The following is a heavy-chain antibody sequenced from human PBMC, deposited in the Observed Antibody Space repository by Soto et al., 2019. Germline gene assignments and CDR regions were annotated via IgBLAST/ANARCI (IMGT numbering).Heavy chain of an antibody. D-gene: IGHD3-10*01. J-gene: IGHJ3*02. V-gene: IGHV1-69*13. CDR3: AVGSYGGLAFYDAFDI. Sequence: ASVKVSCKASGGTFSSYAISWVRQAPGQGLEWMGGTIPIFGTANYAQKFQGRVTITADESTSTAYMELSSLRSEDTAVYYCAVGSYGGLAFYDAFDIWGQGTMVTVSS. CDR2: TIPIFGTA. CDR1: GGTFSSYA.